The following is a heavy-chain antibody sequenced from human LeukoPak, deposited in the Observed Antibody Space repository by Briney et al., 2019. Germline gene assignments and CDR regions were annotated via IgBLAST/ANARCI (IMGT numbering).Heavy chain of an antibody. CDR2: ISGRGGNT. D-gene: IGHD1/OR15-1a*01. J-gene: IGHJ6*02. Sequence: GGSLRLSCAASGFTFSSYAMSWVRQAPGKGLEWVSNISGRGGNTYYADSVKGRFTISRDNSRNTLYLQMNSLRAEDTAVYYCAREAGTTYYYCYYYGMDVWGQGTTVTVS. CDR1: GFTFSSYA. CDR3: AREAGTTYYYCYYYGMDV. V-gene: IGHV3-23*01.